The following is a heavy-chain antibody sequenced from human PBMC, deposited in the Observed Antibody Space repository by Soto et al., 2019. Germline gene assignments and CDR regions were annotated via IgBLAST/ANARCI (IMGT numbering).Heavy chain of an antibody. CDR3: AKFEIYSSSSGDYYYGMDV. D-gene: IGHD6-6*01. V-gene: IGHV3-23*01. CDR1: GFTFSSYA. J-gene: IGHJ6*02. Sequence: EVQLLESGGGLVQPGGSLRLSCAASGFTFSSYAMSWVRQAPGKGLEWVSAISGSGGSTYYADSVKGRFTISRDNSKNTLYLQMNSLRAEDTAVYYCAKFEIYSSSSGDYYYGMDVWGQGTTVTVSS. CDR2: ISGSGGST.